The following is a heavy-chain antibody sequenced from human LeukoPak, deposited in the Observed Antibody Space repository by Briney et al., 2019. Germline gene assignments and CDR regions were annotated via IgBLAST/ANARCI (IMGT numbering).Heavy chain of an antibody. Sequence: PGGSLRLSCAASGFTFSSYEMNWVRQAPGKGLEWVSYISSSSSTIYYADSVKGRFTISRDNAKNSLYLQMNSLRAEDTAVYYCARSMVRGVKGWFDPWGQGTLVTVSS. V-gene: IGHV3-48*01. CDR3: ARSMVRGVKGWFDP. J-gene: IGHJ5*02. CDR2: ISSSSSTI. D-gene: IGHD3-10*01. CDR1: GFTFSSYE.